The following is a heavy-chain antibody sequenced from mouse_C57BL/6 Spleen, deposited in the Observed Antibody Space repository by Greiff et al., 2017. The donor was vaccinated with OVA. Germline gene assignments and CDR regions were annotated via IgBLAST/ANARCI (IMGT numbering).Heavy chain of an antibody. CDR3: ARSRVYDGYFVGAMDY. D-gene: IGHD2-3*01. CDR1: GYTFTSYW. CDR2: INPSNGGT. J-gene: IGHJ4*01. Sequence: QVQLQQSGTELVKPGASVKLSCKASGYTFTSYWMHWVKQRPGQGLEWIGNINPSNGGTNYNEKFKSKATLTVDKSSSTAYMQLSSLTSEDSAVYYCARSRVYDGYFVGAMDYWGQGTSVTVSS. V-gene: IGHV1-53*01.